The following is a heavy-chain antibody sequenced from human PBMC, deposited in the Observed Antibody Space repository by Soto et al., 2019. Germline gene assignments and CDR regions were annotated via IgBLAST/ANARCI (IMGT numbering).Heavy chain of an antibody. CDR1: GLSLSSYT. Sequence: GGSLRLSCAASGLSLSSYTMNWVRQAPGKGLEWVACISGTSSYSYYADSVNGRFTISRDNAKNSVYLQLNSLRVEDTAEYYCTRDPRGGRPFDYWGPGTLVTVSS. D-gene: IGHD3-10*01. CDR3: TRDPRGGRPFDY. CDR2: ISGTSSYS. J-gene: IGHJ4*02. V-gene: IGHV3-21*01.